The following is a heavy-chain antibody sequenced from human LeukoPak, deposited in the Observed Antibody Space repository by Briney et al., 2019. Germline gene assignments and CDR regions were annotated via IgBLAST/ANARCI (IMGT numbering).Heavy chain of an antibody. CDR3: ARAYNWNYGWFDP. Sequence: SETLSLTCAVSGGPISSGGYSWSWIRQPPGKGLEWIGYIYHSGSTYYNPSLKSRVTISVDRSKNQFSLKLSSVTAADTAVYYCARAYNWNYGWFDPWGQGTLVTVSS. CDR1: GGPISSGGYS. J-gene: IGHJ5*02. CDR2: IYHSGST. V-gene: IGHV4-30-2*01. D-gene: IGHD1-7*01.